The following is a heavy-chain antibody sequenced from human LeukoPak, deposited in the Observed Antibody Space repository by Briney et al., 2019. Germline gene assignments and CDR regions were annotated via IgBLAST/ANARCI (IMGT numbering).Heavy chain of an antibody. D-gene: IGHD7-27*01. CDR3: AREELGYFDY. Sequence: PSETLSLTCTVSGGSIRSYYWSWIRQPPGKGLEWIGYIYYSGSTNYYPSLKSRVTMLVDTSKNQFSLKLSSVTAADTAVYYCAREELGYFDYWGQGTLVTVSS. J-gene: IGHJ4*02. CDR1: GGSIRSYY. CDR2: IYYSGST. V-gene: IGHV4-59*01.